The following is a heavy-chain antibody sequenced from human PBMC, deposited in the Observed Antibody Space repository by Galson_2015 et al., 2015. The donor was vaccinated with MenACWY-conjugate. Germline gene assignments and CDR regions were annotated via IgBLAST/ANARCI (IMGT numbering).Heavy chain of an antibody. CDR3: GTAVDTATVGIDH. CDR2: IVDVGNTN. V-gene: IGHV3-48*01. CDR1: GFTFSSYS. Sequence: SLRLSCAASGFTFSSYSMNWVRQAPGKGRGGVQTIVDVGNTNYYADSVKGRFTIYRDNPKNSLYLQMNSLRAEDTAVYYCGTAVDTATVGIDHRGQRSLDTVSS. J-gene: IGHJ4*02. D-gene: IGHD5-18*01.